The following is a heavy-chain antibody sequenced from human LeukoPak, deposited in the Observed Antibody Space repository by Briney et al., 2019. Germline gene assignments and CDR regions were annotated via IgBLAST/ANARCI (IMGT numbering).Heavy chain of an antibody. CDR2: ISYDGSNK. CDR1: GFTFSSYG. J-gene: IGHJ5*02. CDR3: AKRLISIAAASRLYNWFDP. V-gene: IGHV3-30*18. D-gene: IGHD6-13*01. Sequence: GGSLRLSCAASGFTFSSYGMHWVRQAPGKGLEWVAVISYDGSNKYYADSVKGRFTISRDNSKNTLYLQMNSLRAEDTAVYYCAKRLISIAAASRLYNWFDPWGQGTLVTVSS.